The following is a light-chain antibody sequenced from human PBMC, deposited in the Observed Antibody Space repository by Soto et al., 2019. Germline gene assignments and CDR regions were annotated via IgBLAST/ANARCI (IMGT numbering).Light chain of an antibody. CDR2: RAS. J-gene: IGKJ1*01. CDR3: QQYYSTLPT. V-gene: IGKV4-1*01. CDR1: QSVLYSSNNKNY. Sequence: DIVMTQSPXSLXVSLGERXTINCKSSQSVLYSSNNKNYLAWYQQKPGQPPKLLIYRASTRESGVPDRFSGSGSGTDFTLTISSLQAEDVAVYYCQQYYSTLPTFGQGTKVEIK.